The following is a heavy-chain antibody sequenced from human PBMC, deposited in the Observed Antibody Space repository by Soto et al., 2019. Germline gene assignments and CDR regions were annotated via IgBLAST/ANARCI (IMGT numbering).Heavy chain of an antibody. CDR2: ISSGGST. V-gene: IGHV3-23*01. CDR1: GFTFSSYA. CDR3: AKDPTRGYYYYYGMDV. D-gene: IGHD5-12*01. Sequence: GGSLRLSCAASGFTFSSYAMSWVRQAPGKGLEWVSTISSGGSTYYADSVKGRFTISRDNSKNTLFLQMNSLRAEDTAVYFCAKDPTRGYYYYYGMDVWGQGTTVTVSS. J-gene: IGHJ6*02.